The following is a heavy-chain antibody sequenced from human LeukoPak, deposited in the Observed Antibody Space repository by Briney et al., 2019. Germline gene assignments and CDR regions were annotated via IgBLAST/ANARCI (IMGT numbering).Heavy chain of an antibody. CDR1: GFTFSSYA. D-gene: IGHD2-21*02. CDR2: ISYDGNNK. Sequence: GRSLRLSCAASGFTFSSYAMDWVRQAPGKGVEWVTVISYDGNNKYYAASVKGRFTISRDNSKNMLYLQTNSLRTEDTAVYYCARVQSAYCGGDCYSRSTKAFDIWGQGTMVTVSS. CDR3: ARVQSAYCGGDCYSRSTKAFDI. V-gene: IGHV3-30-3*01. J-gene: IGHJ3*02.